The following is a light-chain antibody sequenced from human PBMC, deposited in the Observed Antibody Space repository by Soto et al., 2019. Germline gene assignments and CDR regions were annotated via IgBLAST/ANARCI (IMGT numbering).Light chain of an antibody. CDR1: QSISNS. CDR3: QESYTALWGT. J-gene: IGKJ4*02. Sequence: DIQMTQSPSSLSASVGDRVTITCRASQSISNSLNWYQQKLGKVPKVLIYGASSLQSGVPSRFSGSGSGTDFTLTISSLQPEDFATYYCQESYTALWGTFGEGTKVEI. V-gene: IGKV1-39*01. CDR2: GAS.